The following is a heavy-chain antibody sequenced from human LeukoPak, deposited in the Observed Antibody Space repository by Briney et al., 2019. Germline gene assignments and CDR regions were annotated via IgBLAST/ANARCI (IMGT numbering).Heavy chain of an antibody. CDR1: GGSVSGYF. CDR3: ARRREDWYFDL. Sequence: KSSETLSLTCTVAGGSVSGYFWSWIRQPPGKGLEWIGYISYIGSTNYNPSLKSRVTISVDTSKNQLSLKLTSVTAADTAAYYCARRREDWYFDLWGSGTLVTVSS. J-gene: IGHJ2*01. CDR2: ISYIGST. V-gene: IGHV4-59*08.